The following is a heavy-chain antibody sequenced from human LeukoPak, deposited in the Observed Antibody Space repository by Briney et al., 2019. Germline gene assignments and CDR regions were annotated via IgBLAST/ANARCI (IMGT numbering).Heavy chain of an antibody. CDR3: ARGRSTGYSYYFEY. CDR2: MNPNSGST. J-gene: IGHJ4*02. D-gene: IGHD2-15*01. Sequence: SAVKVSCKASGYTFTSYYINWVRQATGQGLEGMGLMNPNSGSTGYAQKFQGRVSITRNTSISTAYMELSGLRSEDTAVYYCARGRSTGYSYYFEYWGQGTLVTVSS. CDR1: GYTFTSYY. V-gene: IGHV1-8*03.